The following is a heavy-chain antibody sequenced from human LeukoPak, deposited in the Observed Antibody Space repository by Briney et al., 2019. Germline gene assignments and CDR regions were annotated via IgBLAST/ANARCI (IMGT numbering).Heavy chain of an antibody. D-gene: IGHD6-6*01. CDR3: VRALGSSSADY. J-gene: IGHJ4*02. V-gene: IGHV3-7*01. CDR2: IKQDGSEK. Sequence: PGGSLRLSCAASGFTFTHSWMSWVRQAPGKGLEWVDNIKQDGSEKYYVDSVEGRFTISRDNAKNSVSLQMNSLRGKDTAVYYCVRALGSSSADYWGQGTLVTVSS. CDR1: GFTFTHSW.